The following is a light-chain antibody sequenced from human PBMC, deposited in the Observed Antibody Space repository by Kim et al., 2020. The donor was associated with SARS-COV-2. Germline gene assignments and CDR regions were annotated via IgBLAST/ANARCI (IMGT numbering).Light chain of an antibody. CDR1: QSISSC. V-gene: IGKV1-5*01. CDR2: DAS. Sequence: ASVGDTVTFTCRASQSISSCLPWYQQNLGKAPKLLIYDASTLERGVTPRFVGSGSGTEFTLTSTSLQPNDFATYYCQQYNSYSPYTFGQGTKLEI. CDR3: QQYNSYSPYT. J-gene: IGKJ2*01.